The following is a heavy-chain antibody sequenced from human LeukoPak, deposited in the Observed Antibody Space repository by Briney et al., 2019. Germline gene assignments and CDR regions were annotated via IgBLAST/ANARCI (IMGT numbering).Heavy chain of an antibody. J-gene: IGHJ6*02. CDR1: GGSISSGSYY. Sequence: SETLSLTCTVSGGSISSGSYYWSWIRQPAGKGLEWIGRIYTSGSTNYNPSLKSRVTISVDTSKNQFSLKLSSVTAADTAVYYCARDRLDYDFWSGYYYYGMDVWGQGTTVTASS. CDR2: IYTSGST. V-gene: IGHV4-61*02. D-gene: IGHD3-3*01. CDR3: ARDRLDYDFWSGYYYYGMDV.